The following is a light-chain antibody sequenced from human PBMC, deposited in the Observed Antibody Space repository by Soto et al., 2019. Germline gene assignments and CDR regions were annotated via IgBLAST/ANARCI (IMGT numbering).Light chain of an antibody. CDR3: QQYDNLPLT. CDR1: QSISIY. V-gene: IGKV1-39*01. J-gene: IGKJ4*01. CDR2: AAT. Sequence: DIQMTQSPSSLSASVGDRVTITCRASQSISIYLNWYHQKPGQAPKLLIYAATRLQSGVPSRFSGSESGTDFTLTISSLQPEDFATYYCQQYDNLPLTFGGGTKVDIK.